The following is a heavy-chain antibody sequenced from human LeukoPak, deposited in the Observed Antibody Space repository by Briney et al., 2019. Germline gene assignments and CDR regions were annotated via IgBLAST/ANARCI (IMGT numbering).Heavy chain of an antibody. Sequence: PGGSLRLSCAASGFTFSDYYMIWIRQAPGKGLEWVSYISSSGSIIYNADSVKGRFTISRDNAKNSLYLQMNSLRAEDTAVYYCARVGVPVPMHNWFDSWGQGTLVIVSS. CDR3: ARVGVPVPMHNWFDS. CDR1: GFTFSDYY. J-gene: IGHJ5*01. D-gene: IGHD2-2*01. V-gene: IGHV3-11*01. CDR2: ISSSGSII.